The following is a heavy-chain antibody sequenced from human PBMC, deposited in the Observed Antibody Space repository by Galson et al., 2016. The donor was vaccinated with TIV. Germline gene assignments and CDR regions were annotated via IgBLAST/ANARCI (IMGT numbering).Heavy chain of an antibody. D-gene: IGHD2-15*01. Sequence: SLRLSCAASGLSVSINYMTWVRQAPGKGLEWVSLISDGGNTYYPDSVTGRFTIPRDNSKNTLYLQMNSLRVEDTAVYYCARDRVVDATYYYYYYGMDVWGQGTAVTVSS. CDR1: GLSVSINY. J-gene: IGHJ6*02. CDR3: ARDRVVDATYYYYYYGMDV. CDR2: ISDGGNT. V-gene: IGHV3-66*02.